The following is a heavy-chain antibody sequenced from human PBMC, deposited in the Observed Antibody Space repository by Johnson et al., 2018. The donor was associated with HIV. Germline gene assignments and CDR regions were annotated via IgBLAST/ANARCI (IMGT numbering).Heavy chain of an antibody. CDR2: ISYDGSNK. Sequence: QVQLVESGGGAVQPGGSLRLSCPASGFTFSSYGVHWVRQAPGKGLEWVAVISYDGSNKYHAASVKGRFTISRDTSKNTLYLQMNSLRAGDTAVYYCARGPSVVTLHAFDLWGQGTLVTVSS. D-gene: IGHD4-23*01. V-gene: IGHV3-33*05. J-gene: IGHJ3*01. CDR1: GFTFSSYG. CDR3: ARGPSVVTLHAFDL.